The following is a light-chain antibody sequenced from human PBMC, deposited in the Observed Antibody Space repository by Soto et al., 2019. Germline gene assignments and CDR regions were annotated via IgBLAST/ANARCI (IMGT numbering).Light chain of an antibody. CDR3: QQYNNWWT. V-gene: IGKV3-15*01. J-gene: IGKJ1*01. CDR2: GAS. Sequence: EIVLTQSPGTLSVSPGERATLSCRASHGVSTNLAWYQQKPGQAPRLLIYGASTRATGIPARFSGSGSGTEFTLTISSLQSEDFAVYYCQQYNNWWTFGQGTKVDIK. CDR1: HGVSTN.